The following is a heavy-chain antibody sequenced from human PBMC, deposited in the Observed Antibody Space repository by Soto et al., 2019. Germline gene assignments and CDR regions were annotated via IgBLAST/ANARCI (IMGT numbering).Heavy chain of an antibody. V-gene: IGHV4-59*01. CDR3: AREGYGIIDY. CDR1: GGSISSYY. Sequence: KLPETLSLTCTVSGGSISSYYWSWIRQPPGKGLEWIGYIYYSGSTNYNPSLKSRVTISVDTSKNQFSLKLSSVTAADTAVYYCAREGYGIIDYWGQGTLVTVSS. D-gene: IGHD5-18*01. CDR2: IYYSGST. J-gene: IGHJ4*02.